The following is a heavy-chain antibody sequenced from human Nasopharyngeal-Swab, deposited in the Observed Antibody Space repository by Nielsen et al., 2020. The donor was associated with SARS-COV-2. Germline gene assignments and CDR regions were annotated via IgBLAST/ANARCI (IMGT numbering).Heavy chain of an antibody. Sequence: GESLKISCAASGFTFSTYAMTWVRQAPGKGLEWVSTIDAGGGNTWYADSVKGRFTISRDNSENTLYLQMNSLRPEDTAVYYCATERDAFDYWGQGTLVTVSS. J-gene: IGHJ4*02. V-gene: IGHV3-23*01. CDR1: GFTFSTYA. CDR3: ATERDAFDY. CDR2: IDAGGGNT.